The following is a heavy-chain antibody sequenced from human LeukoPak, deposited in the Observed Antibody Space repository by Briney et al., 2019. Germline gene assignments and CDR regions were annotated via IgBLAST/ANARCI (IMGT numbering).Heavy chain of an antibody. CDR3: ARTNWYYDFWSGYPN. J-gene: IGHJ4*02. CDR2: TNPNSGGT. D-gene: IGHD3-3*01. CDR1: GYTFTGYY. V-gene: IGHV1-2*02. Sequence: ASVKVSCKASGYTFTGYYMHWVRQAPGQGLEWMGWTNPNSGGTNYAQKFQGRVTMTRDTSISTAYMELSRLRSDDTAVYYCARTNWYYDFWSGYPNWSQGTLVTVSS.